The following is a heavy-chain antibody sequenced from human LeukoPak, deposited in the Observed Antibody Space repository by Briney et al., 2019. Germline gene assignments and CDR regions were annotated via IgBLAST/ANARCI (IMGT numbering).Heavy chain of an antibody. D-gene: IGHD5-18*01. Sequence: SGTLSLTCAVSGGSISSNWWSWVRQPPGKGLEWIGEINHSGGTNYNPSLKSRVTISVDTSKNQFSLKLSSVTAADTAVYYCARGSGGYSYGLYYYYYMDVWGKGTTVTVSS. V-gene: IGHV4-4*02. J-gene: IGHJ6*03. CDR3: ARGSGGYSYGLYYYYYMDV. CDR2: INHSGGT. CDR1: GGSISSNW.